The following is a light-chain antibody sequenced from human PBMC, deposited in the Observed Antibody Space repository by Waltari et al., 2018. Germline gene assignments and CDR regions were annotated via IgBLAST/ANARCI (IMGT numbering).Light chain of an antibody. Sequence: EVVLTQSPGTLSLSPGERATLSCSASQSVSRTLAWYQQKPGQAPRLLIYDASSRATGIPDRFSGGGSGTDFSLTISRLEPEDFAVYYCQKYGSLPATFGQGTKVEIK. CDR3: QKYGSLPAT. CDR2: DAS. V-gene: IGKV3-20*01. CDR1: QSVSRT. J-gene: IGKJ1*01.